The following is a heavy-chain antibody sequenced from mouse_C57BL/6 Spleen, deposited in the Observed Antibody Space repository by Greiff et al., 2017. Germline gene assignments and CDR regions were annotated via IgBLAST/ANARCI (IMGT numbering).Heavy chain of an antibody. CDR2: IDPEGGET. D-gene: IGHD2-3*01. J-gene: IGHJ2*01. Sequence: VQLKESGAELVKPGASVKLSCTASGFTFKDYYMHWVKQRTEQGLEWIGRIDPEGGETKYAPKFQGKDTITADTSSNPAYLQLRSLTSEATAVYYCARDDGYYDYWGQGTTVTVSS. CDR1: GFTFKDYY. V-gene: IGHV14-2*01. CDR3: ARDDGYYDY.